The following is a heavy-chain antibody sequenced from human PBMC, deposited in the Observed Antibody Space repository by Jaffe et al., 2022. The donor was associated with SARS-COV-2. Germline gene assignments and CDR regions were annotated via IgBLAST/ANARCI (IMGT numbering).Heavy chain of an antibody. CDR3: ARDFPGSVSIYGLDV. V-gene: IGHV4-59*01. J-gene: IGHJ6*02. Sequence: QVQLQESGPGLVKPSETLSLTCIVSGGSISSYYWSWIRQPPGKGLEWIGYVYYTGGTNYHPSFKSRVTISVDTSKNQFSLKLSSVTAADTAVYYCARDFPGSVSIYGLDVWGQGTMVTVSS. CDR2: VYYTGGT. CDR1: GGSISSYY. D-gene: IGHD2-8*02.